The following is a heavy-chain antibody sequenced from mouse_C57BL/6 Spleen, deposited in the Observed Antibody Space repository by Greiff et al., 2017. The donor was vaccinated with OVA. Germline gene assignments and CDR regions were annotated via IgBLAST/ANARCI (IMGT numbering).Heavy chain of an antibody. CDR3: ARVTGTDFDY. D-gene: IGHD4-1*01. CDR1: GYTFTSYW. V-gene: IGHV1-69*01. J-gene: IGHJ2*01. CDR2: IDPSDSYT. Sequence: VQLQQPGAELVMPGASVKLSCKASGYTFTSYWMHWVKQRPGQGLEWIGEIDPSDSYTNYNQKFKGKSTLTVDKSSSTAYMQLSSLTSEDSAVYYCARVTGTDFDYWGQGTTLTVSS.